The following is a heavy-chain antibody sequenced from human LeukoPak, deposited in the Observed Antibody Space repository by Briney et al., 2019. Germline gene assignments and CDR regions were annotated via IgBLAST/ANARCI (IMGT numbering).Heavy chain of an antibody. D-gene: IGHD3-22*01. Sequence: GGSLRLSRAASGFTFSSYGMNWVRQAPGKGLEWVSSISSSSSYIYYADSVKGRFTISRDNAKNALYLQVNSLRVEDTAVYYCARVSYDSIGPPNWGQGTLVTVSS. CDR3: ARVSYDSIGPPN. CDR1: GFTFSSYG. V-gene: IGHV3-21*01. CDR2: ISSSSSYI. J-gene: IGHJ4*02.